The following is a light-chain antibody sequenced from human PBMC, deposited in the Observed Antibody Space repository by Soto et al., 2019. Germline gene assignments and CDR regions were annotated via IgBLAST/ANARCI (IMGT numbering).Light chain of an antibody. V-gene: IGLV2-8*01. Sequence: QSALTQPPSASGSPGQSVTISCTGTSSDVGGYNYVSWYQQHPGKAPKLMIYEVSKRPSGVPDRFSGSKSGNTASLTVSGLQGEEEADYYCSSYAGSNNFRVFGTGTKLTVL. CDR3: SSYAGSNNFRV. J-gene: IGLJ1*01. CDR2: EVS. CDR1: SSDVGGYNY.